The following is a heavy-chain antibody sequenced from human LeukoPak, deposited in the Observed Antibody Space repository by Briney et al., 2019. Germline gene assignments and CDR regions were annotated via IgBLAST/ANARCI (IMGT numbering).Heavy chain of an antibody. J-gene: IGHJ4*02. CDR2: INPNSGGT. D-gene: IGHD2-15*01. V-gene: IGHV1-2*02. CDR1: GYTFTGYY. Sequence: GASVKVSCKASGYTFTGYYMHWVRQAPGQGLEWMGWINPNSGGTNYAQKFQGRVIMTRDTSISTAYMELSRLRSDDTAVYYCARGYCSGGSCYPFDYWGQGTLVTVSS. CDR3: ARGYCSGGSCYPFDY.